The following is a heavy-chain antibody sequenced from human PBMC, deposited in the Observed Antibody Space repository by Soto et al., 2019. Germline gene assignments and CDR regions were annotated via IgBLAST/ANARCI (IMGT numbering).Heavy chain of an antibody. CDR2: IIPIFGTA. CDR1: GGTFSSYA. V-gene: IGHV1-69*12. D-gene: IGHD3-10*01. J-gene: IGHJ6*02. CDR3: ARSHTGVRFYCGMDV. Sequence: QVQLVQSGAEVKKPGSSVKVSCKASGGTFSSYAISWVRQAPGQGLEWMGGIIPIFGTANYAQKFQGRVTITADESTSPVCVELSSPRCEDTSVYSWARSHTGVRFYCGMDVWGQGTTVTVSS.